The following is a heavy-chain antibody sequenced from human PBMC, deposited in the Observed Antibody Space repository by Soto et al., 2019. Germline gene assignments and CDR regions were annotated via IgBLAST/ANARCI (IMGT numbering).Heavy chain of an antibody. J-gene: IGHJ6*02. CDR3: ARAYDFWSGYYFGSYYYYGMDV. D-gene: IGHD3-3*01. CDR2: INHSGST. Sequence: SETLSLTCAVYGGSFSGYYWSWIRQPPGKGLEWVGEINHSGSTNYNPSLKSRVTISVDTSKNQFSLKLSSVTAADTAVYYCARAYDFWSGYYFGSYYYYGMDVWGQGTTVTVSS. CDR1: GGSFSGYY. V-gene: IGHV4-34*01.